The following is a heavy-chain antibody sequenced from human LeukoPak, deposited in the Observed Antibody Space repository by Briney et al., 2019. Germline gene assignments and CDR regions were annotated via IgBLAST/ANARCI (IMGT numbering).Heavy chain of an antibody. CDR3: ARIVVVVAATTVDAFDI. V-gene: IGHV3-53*01. Sequence: GGPLRLSCAASGFTVSGNYMSWVRQAPGKGLEWVSVIYSGGSTYYAGSVKGRFTISRDNSKNTLYLQMNNLRAEDTAVYYCARIVVVVAATTVDAFDIWGQGTMVTVSS. CDR1: GFTVSGNY. CDR2: IYSGGST. J-gene: IGHJ3*02. D-gene: IGHD2-15*01.